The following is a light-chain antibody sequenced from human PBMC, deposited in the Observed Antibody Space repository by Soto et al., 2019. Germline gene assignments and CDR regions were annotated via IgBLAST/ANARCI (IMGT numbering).Light chain of an antibody. CDR3: QQYGSSPRT. CDR2: GAS. V-gene: IGKV3-20*01. CDR1: QSVSSSY. J-gene: IGKJ1*01. Sequence: EIVLTQSPGTLSLSPGERATLSCRASQSVSSSYLAWYQQKPGQAPRLLIYGASSRATGTPDRFSGSGSGTDFTLTISRLEPEDFAGYYCQQYGSSPRTFGQGTKVEIK.